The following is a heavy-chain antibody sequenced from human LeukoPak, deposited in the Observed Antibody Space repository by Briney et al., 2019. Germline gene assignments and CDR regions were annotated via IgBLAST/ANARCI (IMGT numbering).Heavy chain of an antibody. CDR1: GGTFSSYA. D-gene: IGHD6-19*01. V-gene: IGHV1-69*04. J-gene: IGHJ4*02. Sequence: ASVKVSCKASGGTFSSYAISWVRQAPGQGLEWMGRIIPILGIANYAQKFQGRVTITADKSTSTAYMELSSLRSEDTAVYYFARDQDGSGPDYWGQGNLVTVSS. CDR2: IIPILGIA. CDR3: ARDQDGSGPDY.